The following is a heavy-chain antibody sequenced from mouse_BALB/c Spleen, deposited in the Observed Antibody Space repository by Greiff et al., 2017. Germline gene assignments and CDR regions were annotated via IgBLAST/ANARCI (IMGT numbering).Heavy chain of an antibody. V-gene: IGHV14-3*02. Sequence: EVQLQQSGAELVKPGASVKLSCTASGFNIKDTYMHWVKQRPEQGLEWIGRIDPANGNTKYDPKFQGKATKTADTSSSTAYLQLSSLTSEDSAVYYCAGYDEDAMDYWGQGTSVTVSS. CDR2: IDPANGNT. J-gene: IGHJ4*01. CDR3: AGYDEDAMDY. CDR1: GFNIKDTY. D-gene: IGHD2-12*01.